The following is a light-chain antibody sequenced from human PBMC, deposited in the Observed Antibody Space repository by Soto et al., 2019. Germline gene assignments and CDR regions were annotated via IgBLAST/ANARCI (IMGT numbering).Light chain of an antibody. CDR2: GAS. CDR1: QRVSSTY. Sequence: EIVLTQSPGTLSLFPGERATLSCRASQRVSSTYFAWYRQKPGQPPRLLIYGASKRATGVPDRVSGSGSGTDFTLTINRLVPEDFAVYYCQHYASSPPGFTFGPGTTVDIK. V-gene: IGKV3-20*01. J-gene: IGKJ3*01. CDR3: QHYASSPPGFT.